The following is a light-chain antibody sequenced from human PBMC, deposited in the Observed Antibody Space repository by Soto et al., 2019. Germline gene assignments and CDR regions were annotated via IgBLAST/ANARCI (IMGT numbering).Light chain of an antibody. CDR3: RQNSRLSPLS. CDR2: ASS. J-gene: IGKJ4*01. Sequence: DIQMTQSPSSVSASVGDRVTITCRASQRISTWLAWYQQKTGEAPKLLIFASSRLQSGVPSRFSGSRSWTNFTPCISSMQPEDDATNYYRQNSRLSPLSFGGVTKVEI. CDR1: QRISTW. V-gene: IGKV1-12*01.